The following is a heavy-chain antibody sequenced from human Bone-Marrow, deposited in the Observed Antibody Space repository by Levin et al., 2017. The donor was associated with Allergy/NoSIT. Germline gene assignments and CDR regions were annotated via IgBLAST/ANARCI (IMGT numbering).Heavy chain of an antibody. CDR3: AKDVEYSGTYYDYYYGMDV. D-gene: IGHD1-26*01. CDR2: ISGYGGST. J-gene: IGHJ6*02. CDR1: GSGFPFFSYA. V-gene: IGHV3-23*01. Sequence: LSLTCAASGSGFPFFSYAMSWVRQAPGKGLEWVATISGYGGSTYHADSVRGRFTISRDNSKNTLYLQMDSLSVEDTAVYYCAKDVEYSGTYYDYYYGMDVWGQGTTVTVSS.